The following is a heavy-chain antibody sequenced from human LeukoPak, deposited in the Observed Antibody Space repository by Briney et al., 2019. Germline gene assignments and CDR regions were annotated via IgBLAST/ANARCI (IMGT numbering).Heavy chain of an antibody. CDR3: ARESRTRLQLWTDRDYVFDY. Sequence: ASVKVSCKASGYTFTSYYMHWVRQAPGQGLEWMGIINPSGGSTSYAQKFQGRVTITADKSTSTAYMELSSLRSEDTAVYYCARESRTRLQLWTDRDYVFDYWGQGTLVTVSS. CDR2: INPSGGST. D-gene: IGHD5-18*01. J-gene: IGHJ4*02. V-gene: IGHV1-46*01. CDR1: GYTFTSYY.